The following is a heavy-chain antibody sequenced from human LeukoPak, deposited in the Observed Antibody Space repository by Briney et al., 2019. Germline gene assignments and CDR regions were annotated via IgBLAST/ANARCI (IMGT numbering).Heavy chain of an antibody. CDR3: AKDRYTSGWSSDY. D-gene: IGHD6-19*01. CDR2: ISGGAGST. Sequence: GGSLRLSCAASGFTFSSYSVNWVRQAPGKGLEWVSSISGGAGSTSYADSVKGRFIISRDNSKNSLYLQMDSLRADDTAVYYCAKDRYTSGWSSDYWGQGTLVTVSS. J-gene: IGHJ4*02. CDR1: GFTFSSYS. V-gene: IGHV3-23*01.